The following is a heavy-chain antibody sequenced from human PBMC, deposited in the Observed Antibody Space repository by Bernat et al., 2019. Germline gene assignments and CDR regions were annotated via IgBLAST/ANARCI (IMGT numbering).Heavy chain of an antibody. CDR2: IYHSGSF. CDR1: GGSISSSNW. J-gene: IGHJ5*02. CDR3: ARGIAVAATSYNWFDP. D-gene: IGHD6-19*01. V-gene: IGHV4-4*02. Sequence: QVQLQESGPGLVKPSGTLSLTCAVSGGSISSSNWWSWVRQPPGKGLEWIGEIYHSGSFKYNPSLKSRVTISVDKSKYHFSLKLTSVTAADTAVYYCARGIAVAATSYNWFDPWGQGTLVTVSS.